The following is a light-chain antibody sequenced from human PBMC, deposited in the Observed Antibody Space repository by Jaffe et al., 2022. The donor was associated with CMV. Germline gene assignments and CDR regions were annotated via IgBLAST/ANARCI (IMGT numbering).Light chain of an antibody. J-gene: IGLJ2*01. Sequence: QSVLTQPPSASGTPGQRVTISCSGSSSNIGSKTVSWYQQLPGTAPKLLIYYTNQRPSGVPDRFSGSKSGTSASLAISGLQSEDEADYYCAAWDDSLNGVVFGGGTKLTVL. CDR3: AAWDDSLNGVV. CDR2: YTN. CDR1: SSNIGSKT. V-gene: IGLV1-44*01.